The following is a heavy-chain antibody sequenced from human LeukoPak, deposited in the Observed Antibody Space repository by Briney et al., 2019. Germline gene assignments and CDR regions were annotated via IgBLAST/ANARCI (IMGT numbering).Heavy chain of an antibody. CDR2: IWYDGSNK. J-gene: IGHJ4*02. D-gene: IGHD3-22*01. V-gene: IGHV3-33*06. CDR1: GFTLSSYG. CDR3: AKGAYYDSSGYQISGYYFDY. Sequence: GGSLRLSCAASGFTLSSYGMHWVRQAPGKGLEWVAVIWYDGSNKYYADSVKGRFTISRDNSKNTLYPQMNSLRAEDTAVYYCAKGAYYDSSGYQISGYYFDYWGQGTLVTVSS.